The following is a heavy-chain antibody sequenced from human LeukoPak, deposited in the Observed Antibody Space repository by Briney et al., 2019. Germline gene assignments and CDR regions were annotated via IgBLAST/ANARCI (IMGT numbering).Heavy chain of an antibody. D-gene: IGHD1-1*01. J-gene: IGHJ4*02. CDR1: RYSPSSVYT. CDR2: IHHSGST. V-gene: IGHV4-38-2*02. CDR3: ASNLAPYFFES. Sequence: SETLSLTCSVSRYSPSSVYTWGWIRQPPGKGLEWIGTIHHSGSTYYNPSLRSRVTISVDTSKNQFSLKLKSVTAADTAVYFCASNLAPYFFESWGQGTLVSVSS.